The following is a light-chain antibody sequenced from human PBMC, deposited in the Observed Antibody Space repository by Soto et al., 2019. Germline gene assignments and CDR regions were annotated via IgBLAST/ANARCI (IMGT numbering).Light chain of an antibody. CDR2: DAS. V-gene: IGKV1-5*01. J-gene: IGKJ1*01. CDR1: QSISSW. CDR3: QQYNSYSET. Sequence: DIQMTQSPSTLSASVGDRVTITCRASQSISSWLAWYQQKPGKAPKLLIYDASSLESGVPSRFSGSGSGTEFTLTISSLQPDDIANYYWQQYNSYSETFGQGTKVEIK.